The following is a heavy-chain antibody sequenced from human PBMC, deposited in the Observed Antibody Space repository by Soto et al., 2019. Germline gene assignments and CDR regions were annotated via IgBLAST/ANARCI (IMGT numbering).Heavy chain of an antibody. CDR2: IYYSGST. V-gene: IGHV4-39*01. J-gene: IGHJ4*02. CDR1: GGSISSSSYY. Sequence: QLQLLESGPGLVKPSETLSLTCTVSGGSISSSSYYWGWIRQPPGKGLEWIGSIYYSGSTYYNPSLKSRVTISVDTSKNQFSLKLSSVTAADTAVYYCARQGYGFGQYYFDYWGQGTLVTVSS. D-gene: IGHD3-10*01. CDR3: ARQGYGFGQYYFDY.